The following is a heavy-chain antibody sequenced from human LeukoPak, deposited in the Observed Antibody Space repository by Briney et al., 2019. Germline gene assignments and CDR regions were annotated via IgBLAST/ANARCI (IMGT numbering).Heavy chain of an antibody. CDR1: GVSISSSYSY. V-gene: IGHV4-39*01. J-gene: IGHJ4*02. D-gene: IGHD4-17*01. Sequence: SETLSLTCTVSGVSISSSYSYWGWIRQPPGMGLEWIGSIYYTGNTYYNASLKSQVSISIDTSKNQFSLKLSSATAADTAVYYCARVMNDYGDYVFDYWGQGTLVTVSS. CDR2: IYYTGNT. CDR3: ARVMNDYGDYVFDY.